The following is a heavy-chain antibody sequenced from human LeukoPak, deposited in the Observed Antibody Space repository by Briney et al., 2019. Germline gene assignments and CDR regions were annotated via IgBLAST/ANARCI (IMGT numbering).Heavy chain of an antibody. Sequence: GGSLRLSCAASGFTFSSYAMSWVRQAPGKGLEWVSAISGSGGSTYYADSVKGRFTISRDNSKNTLYLQMNSLRAEDTAVYYCAKDLEVGRWELIIDYWDQGTLVTVSS. CDR1: GFTFSSYA. D-gene: IGHD1-26*01. CDR2: ISGSGGST. V-gene: IGHV3-23*01. J-gene: IGHJ4*02. CDR3: AKDLEVGRWELIIDY.